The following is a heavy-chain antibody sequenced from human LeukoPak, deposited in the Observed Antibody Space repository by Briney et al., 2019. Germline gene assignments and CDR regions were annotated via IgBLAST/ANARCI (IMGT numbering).Heavy chain of an antibody. V-gene: IGHV3-21*01. CDR3: ARGSYYYDSSGYYAKV. Sequence: GGSLRLSCAASGFTVSSNYMSWVRQAPGKGVEWVSSISSSSNYIYYADSVKGRFTISRDNAKNSLYLQMNSLRAEDTAVYYCARGSYYYDSSGYYAKVWGQGTLVTVSS. CDR1: GFTVSSNY. J-gene: IGHJ4*02. CDR2: ISSSSNYI. D-gene: IGHD3-22*01.